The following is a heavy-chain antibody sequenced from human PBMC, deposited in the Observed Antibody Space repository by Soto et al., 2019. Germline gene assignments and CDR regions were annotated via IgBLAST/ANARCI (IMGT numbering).Heavy chain of an antibody. CDR1: GFTVTDYG. CDR3: ARSRGPDYDSSGYYFDP. Sequence: GGALGLSCAASGFTVTDYGMVWVRRVPGRGVEGVAVIGYGGSKRYHADAVPSRFTIYRDNSKNSLYLQMISLRAEDTAVYYCARSRGPDYDSSGYYFDPWGRGTLVPVSP. J-gene: IGHJ4*02. CDR2: IGYGGSKR. V-gene: IGHV3-33*01. D-gene: IGHD3-22*01.